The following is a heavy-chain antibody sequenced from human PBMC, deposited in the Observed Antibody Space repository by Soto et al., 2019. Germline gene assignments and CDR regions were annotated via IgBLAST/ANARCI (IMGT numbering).Heavy chain of an antibody. J-gene: IGHJ4*02. D-gene: IGHD5-18*01. Sequence: QLQLQESGPGLVKPSETLSLTCTVSGGSIVSSSFYWGWIRQPPGKGLEWIGSIYYSGTTYYDPSLKVRVTISVDTSTSQCSRRLSAVTVADTAVYCCARLRGCSYGYSSLWGQGTLVTVSS. CDR2: IYYSGTT. CDR3: ARLRGCSYGYSSL. CDR1: GGSIVSSSFY. V-gene: IGHV4-39*01.